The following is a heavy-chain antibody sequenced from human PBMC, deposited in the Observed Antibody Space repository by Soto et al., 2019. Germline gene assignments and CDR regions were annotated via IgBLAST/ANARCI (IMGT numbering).Heavy chain of an antibody. V-gene: IGHV4-39*01. D-gene: IGHD6-13*01. CDR2: IYYSGST. J-gene: IGHJ4*02. Sequence: QLQLQESGPGLVKPSETLSLTCTVSGGSISSSSYYWGWIRQPPGKGLEWIGSIYYSGSTYYNPSLKGRVTISVDTSKNQFSLKLSSVTAADTAVYYCARQARSSWYPTRPGDYWGQGTLVTVSS. CDR1: GGSISSSSYY. CDR3: ARQARSSWYPTRPGDY.